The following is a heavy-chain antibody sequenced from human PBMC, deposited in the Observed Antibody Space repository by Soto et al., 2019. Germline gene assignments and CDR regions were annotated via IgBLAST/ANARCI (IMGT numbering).Heavy chain of an antibody. J-gene: IGHJ1*01. CDR2: INTYNDNT. V-gene: IGHV1-18*04. CDR1: GYTFTTYG. Sequence: ASVKVSCRTSGYTFTTYGIAGVRQAPGRGLEWMGWINTYNDNTNYAQKFQGRVTMTADTSTATAYLDLGGLRSDDSAVYYCATPFNTYDRRGYYLLKWGQGILVTVSS. D-gene: IGHD3-22*01. CDR3: ATPFNTYDRRGYYLLK.